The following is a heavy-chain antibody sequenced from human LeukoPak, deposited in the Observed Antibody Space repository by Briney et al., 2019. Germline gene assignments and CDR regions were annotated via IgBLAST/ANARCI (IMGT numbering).Heavy chain of an antibody. CDR3: AKTPKPYCSGGSYYSHGYFQH. Sequence: PGRSLRLSCAASGFTFDDYAMHWVRQAPGKGLEWVSGISWNSGSIGYADPVKGRFTISRDNAKNSLYLQMNSLRAEDTALYYCAKTPKPYCSGGSYYSHGYFQHWGQGTLVTVSS. CDR2: ISWNSGSI. J-gene: IGHJ1*01. V-gene: IGHV3-9*01. D-gene: IGHD2-15*01. CDR1: GFTFDDYA.